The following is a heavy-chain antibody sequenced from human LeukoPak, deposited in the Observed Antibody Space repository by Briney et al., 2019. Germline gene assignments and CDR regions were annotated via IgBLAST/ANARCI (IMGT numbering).Heavy chain of an antibody. CDR2: ISYDGSNK. Sequence: PGRSLRLSCAASGFTFSSYGMHWVRQAPGKGLEWVAVISYDGSNKYYADSVKGRFTISRDNSKNTLYLQMNSLRAEDTAVYYCAKEGLWLNYWGQGTLVTVSS. CDR3: AKEGLWLNY. J-gene: IGHJ4*02. V-gene: IGHV3-30*18. D-gene: IGHD3-10*01. CDR1: GFTFSSYG.